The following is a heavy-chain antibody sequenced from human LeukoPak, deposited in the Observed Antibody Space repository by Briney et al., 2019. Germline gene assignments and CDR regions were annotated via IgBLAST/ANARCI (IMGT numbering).Heavy chain of an antibody. D-gene: IGHD3-3*01. V-gene: IGHV3-66*01. CDR3: ARDERLLSFLK. J-gene: IGHJ4*02. CDR1: GFTVSSNY. CDR2: IYSGGST. Sequence: GGSLRLSCAASGFTVSSNYMSWVRQAPGKGLEWVSVIYSGGSTYYADSVKGRFTISRDNAKNSLYLQMNSLRAEDTAIYYCARDERLLSFLKWGQGTLVTVSS.